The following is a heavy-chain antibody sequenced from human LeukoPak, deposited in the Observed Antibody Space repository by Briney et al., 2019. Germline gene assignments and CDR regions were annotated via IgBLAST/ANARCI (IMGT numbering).Heavy chain of an antibody. J-gene: IGHJ4*02. CDR3: ARDPGIVLPILYYFDY. CDR1: GFTFSSYV. CDR2: ISYDGSNK. V-gene: IGHV3-30*04. D-gene: IGHD2-8*01. Sequence: GGSLRLSCAASGFTFSSYVMNWVRQAPGKGLEWVAVISYDGSNKYYADSVKGRFTISRDNSKNTLYLQMNSLRAEDTAVYYCARDPGIVLPILYYFDYWGQGTLVTVSS.